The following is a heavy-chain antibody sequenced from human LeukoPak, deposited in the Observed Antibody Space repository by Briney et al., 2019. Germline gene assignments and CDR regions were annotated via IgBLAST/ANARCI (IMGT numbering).Heavy chain of an antibody. Sequence: SETLSLTCAVPGYSISSGYYWAWIRQSPGKGLEWIGSIHHSGITYYNPSLKSRLTISIDTSKNQFALKLSSVTAADTAVYYCASDVALNWYFFWGQGTLVTVSS. CDR1: GYSISSGYY. CDR3: ASDVALNWYFF. V-gene: IGHV4-38-2*01. CDR2: IHHSGIT. D-gene: IGHD3-16*01. J-gene: IGHJ5*01.